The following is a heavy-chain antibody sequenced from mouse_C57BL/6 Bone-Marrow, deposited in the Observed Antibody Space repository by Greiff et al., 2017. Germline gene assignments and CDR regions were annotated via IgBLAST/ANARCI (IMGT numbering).Heavy chain of an antibody. CDR1: GYTFTSYW. CDR3: AIISYDYDGFAD. CDR2: IDPSDSFT. D-gene: IGHD2-4*01. V-gene: IGHV1-69*01. J-gene: IGHJ3*01. Sequence: QVQLQQPGAELVMPGASVKLSCKASGYTFTSYWMHWVKQRPGQGLEWIGEIDPSDSFTTSNQKFKGKSTLPVDKSSSTAYMQLSSLTSEDSAVYYCAIISYDYDGFADWGQGTRVTVSA.